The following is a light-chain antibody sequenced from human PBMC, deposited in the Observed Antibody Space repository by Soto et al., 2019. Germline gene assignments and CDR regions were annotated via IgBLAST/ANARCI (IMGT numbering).Light chain of an antibody. Sequence: QSVLTQPASVSGSPGQSITISCTGTSSDVGNYNYVSWYQQRPGKAPKLMIYGVNNRPSGVSNRFSGSKSGNTASLTISGLQAEDEADYYCTSYTTSSTLVFGGGTKLTVL. CDR2: GVN. V-gene: IGLV2-14*01. J-gene: IGLJ2*01. CDR1: SSDVGNYNY. CDR3: TSYTTSSTLV.